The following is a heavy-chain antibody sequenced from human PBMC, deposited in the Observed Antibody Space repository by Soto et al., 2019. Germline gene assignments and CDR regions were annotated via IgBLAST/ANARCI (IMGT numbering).Heavy chain of an antibody. V-gene: IGHV5-51*01. CDR1: GYAFSSYW. J-gene: IGHJ5*02. D-gene: IGHD2-8*02. CDR2: IYPGDSDT. Sequence: GESLKISCQGSGYAFSSYWIAGVRQMPGKGLGWMGIIYPGDSDTRYSPSFQGQVTISVDKSITTAYLQWSSLKASDTAMYYCARGYCTATICDPWFDPWGQGTLVTVSS. CDR3: ARGYCTATICDPWFDP.